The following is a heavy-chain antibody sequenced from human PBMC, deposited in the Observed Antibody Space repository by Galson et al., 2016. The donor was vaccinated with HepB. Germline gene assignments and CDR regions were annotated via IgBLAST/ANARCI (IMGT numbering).Heavy chain of an antibody. D-gene: IGHD1-1*01. J-gene: IGHJ4*02. CDR2: IHSGGGA. V-gene: IGHV3-53*01. CDR1: GFTVSSNY. Sequence: SLRLSCAASGFTVSSNYMNWVRQPPGKGLEWVSFIHSGGGAYYTHSVKGRFTISTDNSKNTLYLQMNSLRAEDTAIYYCARGGPHNNYFDYWGQGTLATVSS. CDR3: ARGGPHNNYFDY.